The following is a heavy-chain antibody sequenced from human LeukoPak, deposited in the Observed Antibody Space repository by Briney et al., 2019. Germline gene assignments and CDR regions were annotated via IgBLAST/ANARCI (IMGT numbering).Heavy chain of an antibody. Sequence: SETLSLTCTVSGGSISSYYWSWIRQPPGKGLEWIGYIYYSGSTNYNPSLKSRVTISVDTSKNQFSLKLSSVTAADTALYYCARDALRSVATDKPYTSDAFDIWGQGAMVTVSS. V-gene: IGHV4-59*01. D-gene: IGHD5-12*01. CDR3: ARDALRSVATDKPYTSDAFDI. CDR2: IYYSGST. J-gene: IGHJ3*02. CDR1: GGSISSYY.